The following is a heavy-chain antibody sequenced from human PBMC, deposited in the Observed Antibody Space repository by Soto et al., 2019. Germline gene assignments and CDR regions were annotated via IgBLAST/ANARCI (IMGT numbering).Heavy chain of an antibody. CDR1: GFTFSSYA. J-gene: IGHJ4*02. D-gene: IGHD3-10*01. Sequence: QVQLVESGGGVVQPGRSLRLSCAASGFTFSSYAMHWVRQAPGKGLEWVAVISYDGSNKYYADSVKGRFTISRDNSKNTLYRQMNSLRAEDTAVYYCARDRSGHYFDYWGQGTLVTVSS. CDR2: ISYDGSNK. CDR3: ARDRSGHYFDY. V-gene: IGHV3-30-3*01.